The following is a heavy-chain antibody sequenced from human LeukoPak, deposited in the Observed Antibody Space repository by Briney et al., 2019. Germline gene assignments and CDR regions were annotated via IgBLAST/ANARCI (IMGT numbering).Heavy chain of an antibody. CDR3: ARARGYSGYVGYYYYGMDV. CDR1: GGTFSSYA. V-gene: IGHV1-69*13. CDR2: IIPIFGTA. D-gene: IGHD5-12*01. J-gene: IGHJ6*02. Sequence: ASVKVSCKASGGTFSSYAISWVRQAPGQGLEWMGGIIPIFGTANYAQKFQGRVTITADESTSTAYMELSSLRSEDTAVYYCARARGYSGYVGYYYYGMDVWGQGTTVTVPS.